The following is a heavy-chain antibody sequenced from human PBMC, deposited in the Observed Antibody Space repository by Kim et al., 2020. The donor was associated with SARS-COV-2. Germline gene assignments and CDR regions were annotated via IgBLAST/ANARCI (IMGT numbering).Heavy chain of an antibody. V-gene: IGHV4-39*07. J-gene: IGHJ5*02. D-gene: IGHD3-10*01. CDR2: IYYSGST. Sequence: SETLSLTCTVSGGSISSSSYYWGWIRQPPGKGLEWIGSIYYSGSTYYNPSLKSRVTISVDTSKNQFSLKLSSVTAADTAVYYCARGLTRKRVIITMVRGVLVNWFDPWGQGTLVTVSS. CDR1: GGSISSSSYY. CDR3: ARGLTRKRVIITMVRGVLVNWFDP.